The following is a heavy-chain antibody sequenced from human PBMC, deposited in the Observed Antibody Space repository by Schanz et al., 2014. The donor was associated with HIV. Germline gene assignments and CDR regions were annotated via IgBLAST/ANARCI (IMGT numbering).Heavy chain of an antibody. D-gene: IGHD3-10*01. CDR1: GGTFISYA. J-gene: IGHJ4*02. Sequence: QVQLVQSGAEVKKPGSSVRVSCKASGGTFISYAVSWVRQAPGQGLEWMGGIIPNFDTPKYAQKFQGRLTITADKSTSTVSLELSSLRFEDTAIYHCGTYNYGSGHDYWGQGTLVTVSS. CDR2: IIPNFDTP. CDR3: GTYNYGSGHDY. V-gene: IGHV1-69*06.